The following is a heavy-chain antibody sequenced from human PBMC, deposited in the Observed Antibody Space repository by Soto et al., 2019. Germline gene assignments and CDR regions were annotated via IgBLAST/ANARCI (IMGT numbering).Heavy chain of an antibody. CDR1: GFTFSSNG. J-gene: IGHJ4*02. CDR2: ISYDGSNK. D-gene: IGHD6-19*01. V-gene: IGHV3-30*18. CDR3: AKDHGYSSFCVDY. Sequence: LRLSCAASGFTFSSNGMHWVRQAPGKGLEWVAVISYDGSNKYQADSVKGRFTISRENSKNTLYLQMNSLRAEDTAVYYCAKDHGYSSFCVDYWGQGTLVTVS.